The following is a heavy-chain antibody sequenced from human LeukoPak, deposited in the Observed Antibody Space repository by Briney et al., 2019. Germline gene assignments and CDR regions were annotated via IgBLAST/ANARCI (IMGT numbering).Heavy chain of an antibody. CDR3: ARDSGSNTPHAFDI. CDR1: GGTFSSYA. Sequence: GASVKVSCKASGGTFSSYAISWVRQAPGQGLEWMGGIIPIFGTANYAQKFQGRVTITTDESASTAYMELSSLRSEDTAVYYCARDSGSNTPHAFDIWGQGTMVTVSS. CDR2: IIPIFGTA. J-gene: IGHJ3*02. D-gene: IGHD3-22*01. V-gene: IGHV1-69*05.